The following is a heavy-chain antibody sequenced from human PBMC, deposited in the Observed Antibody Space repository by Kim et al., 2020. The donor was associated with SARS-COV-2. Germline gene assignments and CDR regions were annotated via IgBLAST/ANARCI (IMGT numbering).Heavy chain of an antibody. CDR2: IKSKTDGGTT. CDR1: GFTFSNAW. Sequence: GGSLRLSCAASGFTFSNAWMSWVRQAPGKGLEWVGRIKSKTDGGTTDYAAPVKGRFTISRDDSKNTLYLQMNSLKTEDTAVYYCTTAGRYDILTGYSYSHGMDVWGQGTTVTVSS. V-gene: IGHV3-15*01. D-gene: IGHD3-9*01. CDR3: TTAGRYDILTGYSYSHGMDV. J-gene: IGHJ6*02.